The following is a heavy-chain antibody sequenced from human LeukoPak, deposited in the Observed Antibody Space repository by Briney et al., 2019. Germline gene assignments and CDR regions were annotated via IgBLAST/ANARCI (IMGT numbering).Heavy chain of an antibody. CDR1: GGSISSYY. Sequence: SETLSLTCTVSGGSISSYYWSWIRQPPGKGLEWIGYIYYSGSTYYNPSLKSRVTISVDTSKNQFSLKLSSVTAADTAVYYCARDDVRSGYYGYWGQGTLVTVSS. J-gene: IGHJ4*02. V-gene: IGHV4-59*12. D-gene: IGHD3-3*01. CDR2: IYYSGST. CDR3: ARDDVRSGYYGY.